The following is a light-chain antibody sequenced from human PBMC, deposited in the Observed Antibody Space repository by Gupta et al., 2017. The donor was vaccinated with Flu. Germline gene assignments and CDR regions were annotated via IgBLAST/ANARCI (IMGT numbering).Light chain of an antibody. V-gene: IGKV1-5*03. J-gene: IGKJ2*03. Sequence: SHLSASVGDRVTITCRASQSINSWLAWYQQKPGKAPKLLIYQASTLETGVPSRFSGSGSGTEFTLTISCLQPDDFAVYYCQQYSSYSGYSFGQGTKVEIK. CDR3: QQYSSYSGYS. CDR2: QAS. CDR1: QSINSW.